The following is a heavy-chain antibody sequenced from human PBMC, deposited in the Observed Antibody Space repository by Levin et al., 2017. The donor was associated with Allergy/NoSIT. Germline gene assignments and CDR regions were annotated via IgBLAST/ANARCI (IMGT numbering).Heavy chain of an antibody. Sequence: SETLSLTCAISGNSVSSNSITWNWIRQSPSRGLEWLGRTFYRSKWYNDYAVSVKSRIAIKPDTSKIQFSLQLNSVTPEDTAVYYCARARRDTSGWANWYFDLWGRGILVTVSS. J-gene: IGHJ2*01. CDR2: TFYRSKWYN. V-gene: IGHV6-1*01. CDR1: GNSVSSNSIT. CDR3: ARARRDTSGWANWYFDL. D-gene: IGHD3-22*01.